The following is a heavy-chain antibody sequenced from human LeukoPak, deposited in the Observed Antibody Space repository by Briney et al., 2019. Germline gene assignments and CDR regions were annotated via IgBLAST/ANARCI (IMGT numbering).Heavy chain of an antibody. CDR1: GYSFTSYW. CDR3: ARLRPGIAVAGSPPDY. J-gene: IGHJ4*02. Sequence: GESLKISCKGSGYSFTSYWIGWVRQMPGKGLEWMGIIYPGDSDTRYSPFFQGQVTISADKSISTAYLQWSSLKASDTAMYYCARLRPGIAVAGSPPDYWGQGTLVTVSS. CDR2: IYPGDSDT. D-gene: IGHD6-19*01. V-gene: IGHV5-51*01.